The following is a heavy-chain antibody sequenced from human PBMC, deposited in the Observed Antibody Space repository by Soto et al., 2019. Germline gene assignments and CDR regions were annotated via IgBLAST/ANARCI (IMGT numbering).Heavy chain of an antibody. V-gene: IGHV3-23*01. CDR1: GFTFSSYA. CDR3: AKPLYYDFWSGYYVDY. J-gene: IGHJ4*02. Sequence: EVQLLESGGGLVQPGGSLRLSCAASGFTFSSYAMSWVRQAPGKGLEWVSAISGSGGSTYYADSVKGRFTISRDNSENTLYLQMNSLRAEDTAVYYCAKPLYYDFWSGYYVDYWGQGTLVTVSS. D-gene: IGHD3-3*01. CDR2: ISGSGGST.